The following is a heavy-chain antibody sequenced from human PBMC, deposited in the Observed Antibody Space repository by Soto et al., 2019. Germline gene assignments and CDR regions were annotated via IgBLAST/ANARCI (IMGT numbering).Heavy chain of an antibody. J-gene: IGHJ4*02. D-gene: IGHD6-13*01. CDR2: INPNSGGT. Sequence: ASVKVYCKASGYTFTGYYMHWVRQAPGQGLEWMGWINPNSGGTNYAQKFQGWVTMTRDTSISTAYMGLSRLRSDDTAVYYCARVRYSSIWRSHSSGWPRFDYWGQGTLVTVSS. CDR1: GYTFTGYY. V-gene: IGHV1-2*04. CDR3: ARVRYSSIWRSHSSGWPRFDY.